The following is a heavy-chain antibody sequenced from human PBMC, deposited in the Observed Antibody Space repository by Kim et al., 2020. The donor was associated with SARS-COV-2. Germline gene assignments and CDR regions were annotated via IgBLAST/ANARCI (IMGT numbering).Heavy chain of an antibody. Sequence: LKSPVTIKVDTSKNQFSLKLSSVTAADTAVYYCARVRDTAMVTLCWYFDLWGRGTLVTVSS. V-gene: IGHV4-59*01. J-gene: IGHJ2*01. CDR3: ARVRDTAMVTLCWYFDL. D-gene: IGHD5-18*01.